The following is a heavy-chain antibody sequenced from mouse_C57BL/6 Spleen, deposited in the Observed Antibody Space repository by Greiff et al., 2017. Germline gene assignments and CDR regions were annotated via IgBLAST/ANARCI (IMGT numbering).Heavy chain of an antibody. CDR3: ARAIYSTDD. V-gene: IGHV1-81*01. Sequence: QVQLQQSGAELARPGASVKLSCKASGYTFTSYGISWVKQRTGQGLEWIGEIYPRSGNTYYNEKFKGKATFTADTSSNTAYMQLSSLTTEDSAIYYCARAIYSTDDWGQGTTLTVSS. D-gene: IGHD2-1*01. CDR1: GYTFTSYG. CDR2: IYPRSGNT. J-gene: IGHJ2*01.